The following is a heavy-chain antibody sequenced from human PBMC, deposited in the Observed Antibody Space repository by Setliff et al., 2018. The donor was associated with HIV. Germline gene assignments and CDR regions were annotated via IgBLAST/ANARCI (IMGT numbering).Heavy chain of an antibody. Sequence: ASVKVSCKASGYIFTDYYMHWVRQAPGGELGWMGRINPNSGGTNYAQKFQGGGSMTRHTSISTAYTELSSVREEDTATYYCARDTPGIVPRRGGFDPWGQGTPLTVSS. CDR2: INPNSGGT. CDR1: GYIFTDYY. CDR3: ARDTPGIVPRRGGFDP. V-gene: IGHV1-2*06. D-gene: IGHD1-26*01. J-gene: IGHJ5*02.